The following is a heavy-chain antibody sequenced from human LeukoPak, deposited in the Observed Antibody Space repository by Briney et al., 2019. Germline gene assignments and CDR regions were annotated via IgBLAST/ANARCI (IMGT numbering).Heavy chain of an antibody. CDR1: GFTFNLAW. J-gene: IGHJ4*02. D-gene: IGHD4-17*01. CDR3: NTDGDYGDYVDS. CDR2: IKNKIDGGTT. Sequence: GGSLRLSCAASGFTFNLAWINWVRQAPGKGLEWDGRIKNKIDGGTTDYAAPVKGRFTISRDDSKNTVYLQLNSLKSEDTALYYCNTDGDYGDYVDSWGQGTLVTVSS. V-gene: IGHV3-15*07.